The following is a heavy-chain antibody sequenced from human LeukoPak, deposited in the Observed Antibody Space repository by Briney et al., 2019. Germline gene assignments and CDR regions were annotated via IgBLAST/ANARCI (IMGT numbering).Heavy chain of an antibody. V-gene: IGHV3-74*01. CDR2: INNDGSTT. CDR3: ARDSMVGNIYKHFDY. J-gene: IGHJ4*02. CDR1: GFTFIGYW. Sequence: PGGSLRLSCAGSGFTFIGYWMHWVRQAPGKGLVCVSRINNDGSTTNHADSVKGRFTISRDNAKSTLYLQMNSLRAEDTGIYYCARDSMVGNIYKHFDYWGQGSLVTVSS. D-gene: IGHD4/OR15-4a*01.